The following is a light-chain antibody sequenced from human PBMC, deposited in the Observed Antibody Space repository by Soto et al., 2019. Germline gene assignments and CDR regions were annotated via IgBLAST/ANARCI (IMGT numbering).Light chain of an antibody. CDR3: GSWDSSLSDYV. CDR1: SSNIGSNT. CDR2: SNN. Sequence: QSVLTQPPSASGTPGQRVTISCSGSSSNIGSNTVNWYQQLPGTAPKLLIYSNNQRPSGVPDRFSGSKSGTSASLAISGLQSEDEADYYCGSWDSSLSDYVFGTGTKVTVL. V-gene: IGLV1-44*01. J-gene: IGLJ1*01.